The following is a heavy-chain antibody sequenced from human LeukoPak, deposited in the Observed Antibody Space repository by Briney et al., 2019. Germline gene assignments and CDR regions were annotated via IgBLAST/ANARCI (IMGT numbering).Heavy chain of an antibody. CDR2: ISGSGGST. CDR1: GFTFSSYA. V-gene: IGHV3-23*01. D-gene: IGHD2-2*01. CDR3: AKHPRLGYCSSTSCYLSPFDY. Sequence: GGSLRLSCAASGFTFSSYAMSWVRQAPGKGLEWVSAISGSGGSTYYAESVKGRFTISRDNSKNTLYLQMNSLRAEDTAVYYCAKHPRLGYCSSTSCYLSPFDYWGQGTLVTVSS. J-gene: IGHJ4*02.